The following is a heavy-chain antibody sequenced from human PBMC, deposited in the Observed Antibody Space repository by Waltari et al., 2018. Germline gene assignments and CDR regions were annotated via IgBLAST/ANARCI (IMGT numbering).Heavy chain of an antibody. CDR3: EKDYGDDGGDY. CDR1: GFTFRRDA. CDR2: ISGSGGST. J-gene: IGHJ4*02. D-gene: IGHD4-17*01. V-gene: IGHV3-23*04. Sequence: EVQLVESGGGLVQPGGSLRLSFAASGFTFRRDAMSWVRQAPGKGLEWVSAISGSGGSTYYADSVKGRLTMSRDNYKNTLYLQMNSLRAEDTAVYDCEKDYGDDGGDYWGQGTLVTVSS.